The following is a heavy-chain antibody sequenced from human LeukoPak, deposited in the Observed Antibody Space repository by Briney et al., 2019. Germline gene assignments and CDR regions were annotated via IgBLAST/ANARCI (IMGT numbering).Heavy chain of an antibody. D-gene: IGHD6-13*01. CDR1: GYTFTSYC. CDR2: FNPSGGST. Sequence: VSVKVSCKASGYTFTSYCMHWVRQAPGQGLEWMGIFNPSGGSTIYAQKFQGRVTMTRDTSTSTVYMELSSLRSEDTAVYYCARVSSGIAAAGKGDFDYWGQGTLVTVSS. CDR3: ARVSSGIAAAGKGDFDY. J-gene: IGHJ4*02. V-gene: IGHV1-46*01.